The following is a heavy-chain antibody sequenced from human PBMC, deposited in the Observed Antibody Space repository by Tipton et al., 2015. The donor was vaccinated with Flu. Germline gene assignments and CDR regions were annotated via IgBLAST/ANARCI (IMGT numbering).Heavy chain of an antibody. CDR3: SISLNS. J-gene: IGHJ4*02. Sequence: GSLRLSCAASRFTFSTYWMDWVRRAPGKGLEWVANINQDGSEKYYVDSVKGRFTISRDNAKNSLYLQLNSLRAEDTAVYYCSISLNSWGQGTLVTVSS. CDR2: INQDGSEK. CDR1: RFTFSTYW. V-gene: IGHV3-7*01.